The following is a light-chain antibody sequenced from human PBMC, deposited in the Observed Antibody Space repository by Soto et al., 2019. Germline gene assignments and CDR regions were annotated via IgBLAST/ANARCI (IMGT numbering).Light chain of an antibody. CDR1: QSVTSN. V-gene: IGKV3-15*01. J-gene: IGKJ5*01. CDR2: GAS. CDR3: QQYNNWPPT. Sequence: EIVMTQSPATLSVSPGERATLSCRASQSVTSNLAWYQQKPGQAPRLLIYGASTRATGIPARFSGSGSGTEFNLTISSLQSEDFAVYDCQQYNNWPPTFGQGTRLEIK.